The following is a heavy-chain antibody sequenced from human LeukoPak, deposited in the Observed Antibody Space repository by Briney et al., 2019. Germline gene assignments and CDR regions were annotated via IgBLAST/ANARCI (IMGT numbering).Heavy chain of an antibody. D-gene: IGHD3-22*01. J-gene: IGHJ5*02. V-gene: IGHV4-59*11. CDR1: GGSISSHY. CDR2: IYYSGSS. Sequence: SETLSLTCTVSGGSISSHYWSWIRQPPGKGLEWIGYIYYSGSSKYNPSLKSRVTISVDTSKNQFSLKLSSVTAAVTAVYYCAILYDSSGYTNWLDPWGQGTLVTVSS. CDR3: AILYDSSGYTNWLDP.